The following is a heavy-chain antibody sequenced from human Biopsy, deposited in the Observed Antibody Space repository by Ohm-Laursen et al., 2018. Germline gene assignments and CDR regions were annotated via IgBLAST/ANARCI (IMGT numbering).Heavy chain of an antibody. CDR2: ISYSGTT. CDR3: ARGVPHYDGSGFPLAGYWYFDL. D-gene: IGHD3-22*01. CDR1: GGSIGGGEYY. Sequence: PSETLSLTCPVSGGSIGGGEYYWNWIRQHPGKGLEWIGLISYSGTTFYNPSLEGLLTISIDTSKNHFSLNLRSVTAADTAVYYCARGVPHYDGSGFPLAGYWYFDLWGRGTLVTVSS. J-gene: IGHJ2*01. V-gene: IGHV4-31*01.